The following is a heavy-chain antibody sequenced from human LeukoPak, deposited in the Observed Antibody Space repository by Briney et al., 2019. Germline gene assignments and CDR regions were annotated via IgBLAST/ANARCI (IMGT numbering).Heavy chain of an antibody. CDR1: GFTFRSYA. J-gene: IGHJ4*02. Sequence: GGSLRLSCAASGFTFRSYAMSWVRQPPGKGLEWVSAISGSGGSTYYADSVKGRFTISRDNSKNTLYLTMNSLRAEHTAVYYCARAAGYSSSWYQNWGQGTMVTVSS. CDR3: ARAAGYSSSWYQN. D-gene: IGHD6-13*01. V-gene: IGHV3-23*01. CDR2: ISGSGGST.